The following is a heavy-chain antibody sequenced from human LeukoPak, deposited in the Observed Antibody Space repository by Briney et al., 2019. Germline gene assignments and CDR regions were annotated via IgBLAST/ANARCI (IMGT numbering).Heavy chain of an antibody. CDR3: ARKSIAAAGTGIDAFDI. CDR2: IYYSGST. D-gene: IGHD6-13*01. V-gene: IGHV4-28*01. Sequence: PSETLSLTCAVSGYSISSSNWWGWIRQPRGRGLEWIGYIYYSGSTYYNPSLKSRVTMSVDTSKNQFSLKLSSVTAVDTAVYYCARKSIAAAGTGIDAFDIWGQGTMVTVSS. CDR1: GYSISSSNW. J-gene: IGHJ3*02.